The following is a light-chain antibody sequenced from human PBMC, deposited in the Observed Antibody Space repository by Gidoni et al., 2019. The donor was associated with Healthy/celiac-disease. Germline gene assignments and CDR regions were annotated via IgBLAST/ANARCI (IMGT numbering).Light chain of an antibody. CDR1: QSISSY. V-gene: IGKV1-39*01. Sequence: IHIPQSPSTLSASVGDRVTITCRASQSISSYLDWYQQKPGKAPKLLIYAASSMKSGVPSRFSGSGSGTEFTLTISSLQPEDFATYYCQQNYSSLPYTFXQXTKLEIK. J-gene: IGKJ2*01. CDR3: QQNYSSLPYT. CDR2: AAS.